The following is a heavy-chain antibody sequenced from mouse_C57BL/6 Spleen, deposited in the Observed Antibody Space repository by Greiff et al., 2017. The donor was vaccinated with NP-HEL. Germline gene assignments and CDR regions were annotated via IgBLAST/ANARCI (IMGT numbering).Heavy chain of an antibody. J-gene: IGHJ4*01. CDR3: AREGYYGSKAMDY. D-gene: IGHD1-1*01. CDR1: GFTFSSYA. Sequence: DVMLVESGGGLVKPGGSLKLSCAASGFTFSSYAMSWVRQTPEKRLEWVATISDGGSYTYYPDNVKGRFTISRDNAKNNLYLQMSHLKSEDTAMYYCAREGYYGSKAMDYWGQGTSVTVSS. CDR2: ISDGGSYT. V-gene: IGHV5-4*01.